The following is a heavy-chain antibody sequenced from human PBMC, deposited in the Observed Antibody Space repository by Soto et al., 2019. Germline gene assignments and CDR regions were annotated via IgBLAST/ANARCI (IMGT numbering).Heavy chain of an antibody. D-gene: IGHD1-26*01. Sequence: QVQLVESGGGVVQPGRSLRLSCAASGFTFSSYGMHWVRQAPGKGLEWVAVISYDGSNKYYADSVKGRFTISRDNSKNTLYLQMDSLRAEDTAVYYCAEVDYSGSEFDYWGQGPLVTVSS. V-gene: IGHV3-30*18. CDR3: AEVDYSGSEFDY. CDR2: ISYDGSNK. CDR1: GFTFSSYG. J-gene: IGHJ4*02.